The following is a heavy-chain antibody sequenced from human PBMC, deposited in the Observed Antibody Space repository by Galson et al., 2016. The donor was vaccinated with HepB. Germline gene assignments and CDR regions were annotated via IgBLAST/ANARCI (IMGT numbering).Heavy chain of an antibody. CDR2: INPSGGIT. Sequence: SVKVSCKASGYSFISHSIHWVRQAPGQGLEWMGIINPSGGITTYAQKFKGRVTVTTDTSTSTAYMELRSLRSDDTAVYYCARVGNYVPMFFEYFGQGTLVTVSS. J-gene: IGHJ4*02. V-gene: IGHV1-46*01. CDR3: ARVGNYVPMFFEY. CDR1: GYSFISHS. D-gene: IGHD1-7*01.